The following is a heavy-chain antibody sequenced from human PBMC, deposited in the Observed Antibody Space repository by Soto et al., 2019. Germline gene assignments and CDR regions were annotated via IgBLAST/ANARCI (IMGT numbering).Heavy chain of an antibody. CDR1: GFTFSSYA. CDR2: ISSNGGST. D-gene: IGHD4-17*01. CDR3: ARVASGENYGDYDY. Sequence: EVQLVESGGGLVQPGGSLRLSCAASGFTFSSYAMHWVRQAPGKGLEYVSAISSNGGSTYYANSVKGRFTISRDNSKNKLSLQMGSLRAEDMAVYYCARVASGENYGDYDYWGQGTLVTVSS. V-gene: IGHV3-64*01. J-gene: IGHJ4*02.